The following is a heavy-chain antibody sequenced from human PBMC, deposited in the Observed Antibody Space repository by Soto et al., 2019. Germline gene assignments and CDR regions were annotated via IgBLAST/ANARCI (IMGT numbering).Heavy chain of an antibody. CDR2: ISFAGDNI. J-gene: IGHJ4*02. CDR1: GFTFNSYS. CDR3: AKDYVGYYDDYG. Sequence: GGSLRLSCAASGFTFNSYSMHWFRQAPGKGLEWVAVISFAGDNIHYADSVRGRFTISRDNSQNTLYLQMNSLRRDDTAVYYCAKDYVGYYDDYGWGQGTLVTVSS. V-gene: IGHV3-30*04. D-gene: IGHD3-16*01.